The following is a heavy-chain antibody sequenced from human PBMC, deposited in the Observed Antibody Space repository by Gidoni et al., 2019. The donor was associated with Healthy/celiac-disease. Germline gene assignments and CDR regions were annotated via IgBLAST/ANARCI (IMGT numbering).Heavy chain of an antibody. J-gene: IGHJ6*03. D-gene: IGHD3-3*01. CDR3: ARDFPSWRFLEWSRRGYYYYYYMDV. V-gene: IGHV3-21*01. Sequence: EVQLVESGGGLVKPGGSLRLSCAASGFTFSSYSMNWVRQAPGKGLEWVSSISRSSSYIYYADSVKGRFTISRDNAKNSLYLQMNSLRAEDTAVYYCARDFPSWRFLEWSRRGYYYYYYMDVWGKGTTVTVSS. CDR2: ISRSSSYI. CDR1: GFTFSSYS.